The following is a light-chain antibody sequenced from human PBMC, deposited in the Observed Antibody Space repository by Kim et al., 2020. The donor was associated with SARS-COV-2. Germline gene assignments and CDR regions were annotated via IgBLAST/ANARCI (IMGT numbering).Light chain of an antibody. CDR3: QQFGSLPRT. Sequence: SPGERATLSCRASQSFSSSYLAWYQQKPGQAPRLLIYGASNRATGIPDRFSGSRSGTDFTLTINRLEPEDFAVYYCQQFGSLPRTFGQGTKVDIK. CDR2: GAS. CDR1: QSFSSSY. V-gene: IGKV3-20*01. J-gene: IGKJ1*01.